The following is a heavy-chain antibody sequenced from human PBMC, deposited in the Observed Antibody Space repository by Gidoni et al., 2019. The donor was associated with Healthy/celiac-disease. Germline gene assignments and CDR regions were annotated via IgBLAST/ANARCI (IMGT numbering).Heavy chain of an antibody. Sequence: QVQLVQSGAEVKKPGSSVKVSCKASGGTFSSYAISWVRQAPGQGLEWMGRIIPSLGIANYAQKFQGRVTITADKSTSTAYMELSSLRSEDTAVYYWAAMGGYDPYYYYGMDVWGQGTTVTVSS. D-gene: IGHD5-12*01. CDR3: AAMGGYDPYYYYGMDV. CDR1: GGTFSSYA. CDR2: IIPSLGIA. J-gene: IGHJ6*02. V-gene: IGHV1-69*09.